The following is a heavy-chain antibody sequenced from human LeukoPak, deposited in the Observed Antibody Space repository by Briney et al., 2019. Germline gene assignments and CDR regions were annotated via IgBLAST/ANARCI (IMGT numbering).Heavy chain of an antibody. V-gene: IGHV3-9*01. CDR2: ISWNSGSI. CDR1: GFTFDDYA. CDR3: AKGDTVAGSFDY. D-gene: IGHD6-19*01. Sequence: GGSLRLSCAASGFTFDDYAMHWVRQAPGKGLEWVSGISWNSGSIGYADSVKGRFTISRDNAKNSLYLQMNSLRAEDTALYYCAKGDTVAGSFDYWGQGTLVTVSS. J-gene: IGHJ4*02.